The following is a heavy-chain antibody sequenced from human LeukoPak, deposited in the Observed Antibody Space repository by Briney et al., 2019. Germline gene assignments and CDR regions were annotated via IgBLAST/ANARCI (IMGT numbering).Heavy chain of an antibody. CDR2: IIPIFGTA. CDR3: ARTAKYYYDSSGTQGAFDI. CDR1: GGNFSSYA. J-gene: IGHJ3*02. D-gene: IGHD3-22*01. V-gene: IGHV1-69*13. Sequence: ASVKVSCKASGGNFSSYAISWVRQAPGQGLEWMGGIIPIFGTANYAQKFQGRVTITADESTSTAYMELSSLRSEDTAVYYCARTAKYYYDSSGTQGAFDIWGQGTMVTVSS.